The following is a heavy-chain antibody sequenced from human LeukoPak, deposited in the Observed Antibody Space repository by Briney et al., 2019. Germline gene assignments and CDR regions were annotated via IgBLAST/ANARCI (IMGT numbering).Heavy chain of an antibody. Sequence: SETLSLTCTVSGGSISTYYWSWIRQLPGKGLEWIGYIYNSGSTNYNPSLKSRVTISVDTSKNQFSLKLSSVTAADTAVYYCARENSNSLYLDYWGQGTLVTVSS. V-gene: IGHV4-59*01. CDR3: ARENSNSLYLDY. CDR1: GGSISTYY. J-gene: IGHJ4*02. D-gene: IGHD6-13*01. CDR2: IYNSGST.